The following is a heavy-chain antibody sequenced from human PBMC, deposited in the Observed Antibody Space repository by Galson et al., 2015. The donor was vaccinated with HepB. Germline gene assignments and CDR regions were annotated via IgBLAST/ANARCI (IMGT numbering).Heavy chain of an antibody. D-gene: IGHD6-6*01. CDR2: IWYDGSNK. CDR3: ARDWYSSSYLGGDLYWYFDL. J-gene: IGHJ2*01. V-gene: IGHV3-33*01. CDR1: GFTFSSYG. Sequence: SLRLSCAASGFTFSSYGMHWVRQAPGKGLEWVAVIWYDGSNKYYADSVKGRFTISRDNSKNTLYLQMNSLRAEDTAVYYCARDWYSSSYLGGDLYWYFDLWGRGTLVTVSS.